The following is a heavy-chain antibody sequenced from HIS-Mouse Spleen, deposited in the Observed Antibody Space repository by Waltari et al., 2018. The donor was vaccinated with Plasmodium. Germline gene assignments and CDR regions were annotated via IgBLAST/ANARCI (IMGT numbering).Heavy chain of an antibody. CDR2: SNPNSGGT. CDR1: AYTFTGYY. D-gene: IGHD3-22*01. J-gene: IGHJ4*02. CDR3: ARRAYYYDSSGYGTFDY. Sequence: QVQLVQSGAEVKKPGASVKVSCKASAYTFTGYYMHWVRQAPGQGLEWMGWSNPNSGGTNYAQKFQGRVTMTRDTSISTAYMELSRLRSDDTAVYYCARRAYYYDSSGYGTFDYWGQGTVVTVSS. V-gene: IGHV1-2*02.